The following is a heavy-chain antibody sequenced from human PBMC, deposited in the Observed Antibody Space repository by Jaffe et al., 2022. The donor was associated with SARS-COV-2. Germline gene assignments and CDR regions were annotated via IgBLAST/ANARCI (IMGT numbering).Heavy chain of an antibody. V-gene: IGHV3-30-3*01. J-gene: IGHJ6*02. CDR1: GFTFSSYA. Sequence: QVQLVESGGGVVQPGRSLRLSCAASGFTFSSYAMHWVRQAPGKGLEWVAVISYDGSNKYYADSVKGRFTISRDNSKNTLYLQMNSLRAEDTAVYYCAREEYDILTGYSYGMDVWGQGTTVTVSS. CDR2: ISYDGSNK. D-gene: IGHD3-9*01. CDR3: AREEYDILTGYSYGMDV.